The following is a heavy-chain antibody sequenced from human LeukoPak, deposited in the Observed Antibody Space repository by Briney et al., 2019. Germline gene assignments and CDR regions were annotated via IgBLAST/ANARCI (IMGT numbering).Heavy chain of an antibody. J-gene: IGHJ4*02. D-gene: IGHD3/OR15-3a*01. V-gene: IGHV4-4*07. CDR3: AKNEFRSFGLVHY. CDR1: GGSISSYY. Sequence: SETLSLTCTVSGGSISSYYWSWIRQPARKTLEWIGRISATGTSDYNPSLKSRVTMSLDTSKNQFSLKLSSVTAADTAVYYCAKNEFRSFGLVHYWGQGTLVTVSS. CDR2: ISATGTS.